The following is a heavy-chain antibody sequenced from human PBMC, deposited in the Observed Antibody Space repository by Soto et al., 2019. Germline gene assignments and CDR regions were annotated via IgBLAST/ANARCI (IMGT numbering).Heavy chain of an antibody. CDR1: GFTFGDYA. CDR3: TRPQGGLQQLGHAFDI. Sequence: GGSLRLSCTASGFTFGDYAMSWVRQAPGKGLEWVGFIRSKAYGGTTEYAASVKGRFTISRDDSKSIAYLQMNSLKTEDTAVYYCTRPQGGLQQLGHAFDIWGQGTMGTVSS. CDR2: IRSKAYGGTT. J-gene: IGHJ3*02. V-gene: IGHV3-49*04. D-gene: IGHD6-13*01.